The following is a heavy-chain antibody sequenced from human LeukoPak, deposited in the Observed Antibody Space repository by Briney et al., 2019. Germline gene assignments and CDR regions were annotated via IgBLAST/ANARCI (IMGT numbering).Heavy chain of an antibody. D-gene: IGHD1-26*01. CDR3: ARDRYGVRSGSCDY. J-gene: IGHJ4*02. CDR1: GYTFSDYY. V-gene: IGHV1-18*04. Sequence: ASVKVSCKASGYTFSDYYIHWVRQAPGQGLEWMGWISAHNGNTDFAQKFQGRVTMTTDTSTSTAYMELRSLRSDDTAVYYCARDRYGVRSGSCDYWGQGTLVTVSS. CDR2: ISAHNGNT.